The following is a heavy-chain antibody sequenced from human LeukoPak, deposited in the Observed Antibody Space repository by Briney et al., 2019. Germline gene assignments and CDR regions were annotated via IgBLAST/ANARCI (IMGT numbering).Heavy chain of an antibody. CDR1: GYTLTELS. CDR3: ATAPLDYYDSSGYPDY. J-gene: IGHJ4*02. CDR2: FDPEDGET. V-gene: IGHV1-24*01. D-gene: IGHD3-22*01. Sequence: APVKPSCKVSGYTLTELSMHWVRQAPGKGLEWMGGFDPEDGETIYAQKFQGRVTMTEDTSTDTAYMELSSLRSEDTAVYYCATAPLDYYDSSGYPDYWVQGTLDTVPS.